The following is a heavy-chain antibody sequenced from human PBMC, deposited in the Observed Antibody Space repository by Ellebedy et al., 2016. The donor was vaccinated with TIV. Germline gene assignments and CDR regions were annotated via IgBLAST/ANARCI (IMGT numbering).Heavy chain of an antibody. D-gene: IGHD3-3*01. CDR1: GASVNSGTYS. CDR2: MYNSGRS. J-gene: IGHJ4*02. CDR3: ARGVLSGFGHHFDY. V-gene: IGHV4-61*01. Sequence: SETLSLXXSVSGASVNSGTYSWNWFWQPPGKGLEWIGYMYNSGRSNYNPSLKSRVTISVDSSKDQFSLNLQSVTAVDTALYYCARGVLSGFGHHFDYWGQGTLVTVS.